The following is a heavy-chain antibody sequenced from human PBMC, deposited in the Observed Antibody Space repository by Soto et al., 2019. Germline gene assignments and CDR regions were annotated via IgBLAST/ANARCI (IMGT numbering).Heavy chain of an antibody. CDR2: MYAGGNT. CDR1: GFSVTTTY. Sequence: EPQVVETGGGLIQPGGSLRLACSVSGFSVTTTYMTWVRQAPGKGLQWVSSMYAGGNTYYADSVKGRFAISRDSSTNTLYLRMNNLRAEDTATYYCARDPGYCNTERCPTRGTYGLDVWGQGTTVTVSS. V-gene: IGHV3-53*02. D-gene: IGHD2-15*01. CDR3: ARDPGYCNTERCPTRGTYGLDV. J-gene: IGHJ6*02.